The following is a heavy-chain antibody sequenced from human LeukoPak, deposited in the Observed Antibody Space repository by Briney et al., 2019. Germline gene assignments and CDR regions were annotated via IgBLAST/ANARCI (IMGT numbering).Heavy chain of an antibody. V-gene: IGHV3-53*01. CDR3: ASSWGGSYYLGFDY. D-gene: IGHD3-10*01. Sequence: GGSLRLSCAASGFTVSSNYMTWVRQAPGMGLECVSVMYSDGSTFYADSVKGRFTISRDNSKNTLYLQMNSLRAEDTAVYYCASSWGGSYYLGFDYWGQGTLVTVPS. CDR2: MYSDGST. J-gene: IGHJ4*02. CDR1: GFTVSSNY.